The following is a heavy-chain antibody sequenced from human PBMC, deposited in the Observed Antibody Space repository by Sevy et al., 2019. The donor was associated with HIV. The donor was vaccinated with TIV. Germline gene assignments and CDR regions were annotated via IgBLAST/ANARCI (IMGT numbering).Heavy chain of an antibody. CDR2: NKSKTDGGTT. CDR3: TTVGGPWLVFDY. D-gene: IGHD6-19*01. CDR1: GFTFSNAW. Sequence: GGSLRLSCAASGFTFSNAWMSWVRQAPVKGLEWVGHNKSKTDGGTTDYAAPVKGRFTISRDDSKNTLYLQMNSLKTEDTAVYYCTTVGGPWLVFDYWGQGTLVTVSS. V-gene: IGHV3-15*01. J-gene: IGHJ4*02.